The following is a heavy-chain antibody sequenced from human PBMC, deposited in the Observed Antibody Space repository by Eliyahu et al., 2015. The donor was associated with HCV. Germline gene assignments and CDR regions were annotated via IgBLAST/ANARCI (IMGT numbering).Heavy chain of an antibody. CDR2: ISSSSSFI. D-gene: IGHD1-7*01. CDR1: ELTFNSYT. J-gene: IGHJ3*02. CDR3: AKSLTGTTGAFDI. Sequence: EVQLMESGGGLVQPGGSLRLSCVAPELTFNSYTMNWVRQAPGKGLEWISNISSSSSFIDYADSVKGRFTISRDNAKNSLLLQMNSLRAEDTAVYYCAKSLTGTTGAFDIWGQGTMVTVSS. V-gene: IGHV3-48*01.